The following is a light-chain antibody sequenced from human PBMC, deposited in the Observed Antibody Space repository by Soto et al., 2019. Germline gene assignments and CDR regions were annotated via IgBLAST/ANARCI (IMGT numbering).Light chain of an antibody. CDR1: KSDIGVYDF. J-gene: IGLJ1*01. CDR3: KSYAGSNTYV. CDR2: EVV. Sequence: QSALTQPPSASGSPGQSVTISCTGTKSDIGVYDFVSWYQHHPGKAPRLIIYEVVQRPSGVPDRFSGSKSGSTASLTVSGLQAADEADYFCKSYAGSNTYVFGSGTKVPVL. V-gene: IGLV2-8*01.